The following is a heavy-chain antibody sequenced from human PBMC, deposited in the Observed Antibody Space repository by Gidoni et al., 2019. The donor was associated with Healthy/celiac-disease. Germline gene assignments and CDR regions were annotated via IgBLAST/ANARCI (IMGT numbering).Heavy chain of an antibody. CDR3: ARGRVAAVLS. V-gene: IGHV4-34*01. CDR1: GGSFSGYY. J-gene: IGHJ5*02. Sequence: QVQLQQWGAGLLKPSETLSLTCAVYGGSFSGYYWSWIRQPPGKGLEWIGEINHSGSTNYNPSLKSRVTISVDTSKNQFSLKLSSVTAADTAVYYCARGRVAAVLSWGQGTLVTVSS. D-gene: IGHD6-13*01. CDR2: INHSGST.